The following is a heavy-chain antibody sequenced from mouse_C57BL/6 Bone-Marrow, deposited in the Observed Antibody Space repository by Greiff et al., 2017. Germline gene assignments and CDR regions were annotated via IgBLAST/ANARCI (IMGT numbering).Heavy chain of an antibody. D-gene: IGHD2-4*01. CDR1: GYTFTDYY. CDR3: ARRGLRRDYYAMDY. V-gene: IGHV1-75*01. Sequence: QVHVKQSGPELVKPGASVKISCKASGYTFTDYYINWVKQRPGQGLEWIGWIFPGSGSTYYNEKFKGKATLTVDKSSSTAYMLLSSLTSEDSAVYFCARRGLRRDYYAMDYWGQGTSVTVSS. J-gene: IGHJ4*01. CDR2: IFPGSGST.